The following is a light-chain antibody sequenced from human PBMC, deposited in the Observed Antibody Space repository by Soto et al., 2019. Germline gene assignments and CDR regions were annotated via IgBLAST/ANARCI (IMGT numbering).Light chain of an antibody. J-gene: IGLJ1*01. CDR1: SSNIGSNY. CDR2: RNN. Sequence: QSVLTQPPSASGTPGQRVTISCSGSSSNIGSNYVYWYQQLPGTAPKLLMYRNNKRPSGVPDRFSGSKSGTSASLAISGLRSEDEADYYCAAWDDSLSGSYVFGTGTKFTVL. V-gene: IGLV1-47*01. CDR3: AAWDDSLSGSYV.